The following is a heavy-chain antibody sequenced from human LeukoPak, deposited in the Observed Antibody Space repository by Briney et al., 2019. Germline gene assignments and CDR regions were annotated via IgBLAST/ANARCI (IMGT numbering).Heavy chain of an antibody. V-gene: IGHV3-21*01. D-gene: IGHD4-17*01. CDR3: ARDNFGDYAYYFDY. Sequence: GGSLRLSCAASGYTFINYSMSWVPQAPGKGLEWVSSISGSSSYFYYADSVKGRFTISRDNAKDSLYLQVKSLRAEDTAVYYCARDNFGDYAYYFDYWGQGTLVTVSS. J-gene: IGHJ4*02. CDR2: ISGSSSYF. CDR1: GYTFINYS.